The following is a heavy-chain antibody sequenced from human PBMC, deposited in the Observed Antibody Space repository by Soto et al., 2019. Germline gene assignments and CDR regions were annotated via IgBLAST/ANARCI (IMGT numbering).Heavy chain of an antibody. CDR3: AMVDVYVTPSPQDV. Sequence: QVQLVQSGAEVKNPGASVKVSCKASGYTFTRYGIGWARQAPGQGLEWMGWINTYNGNTNYAQNVQGRVTLPTDTSTSTAGKRLRSLRSTDTAMYYCAMVDVYVTPSPQDVWGQGTTVIVSS. CDR2: INTYNGNT. CDR1: GYTFTRYG. D-gene: IGHD3-16*01. J-gene: IGHJ6*02. V-gene: IGHV1-18*01.